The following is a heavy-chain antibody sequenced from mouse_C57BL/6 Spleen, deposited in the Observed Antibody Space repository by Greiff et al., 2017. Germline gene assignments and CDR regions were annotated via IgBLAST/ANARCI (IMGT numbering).Heavy chain of an antibody. Sequence: QVQLQQSGAELMKPGASVKLSCKATGYTFTGYWIEWVKQRPGHGLEWIGEILPGSGSTNYNEKFKGKATFTADTSSNTAYMQLSSLTTEDSAIYSGARRPRNWDAAWFAYWGQGTLVTVSA. D-gene: IGHD4-1*01. CDR2: ILPGSGST. J-gene: IGHJ3*01. CDR3: ARRPRNWDAAWFAY. CDR1: GYTFTGYW. V-gene: IGHV1-9*01.